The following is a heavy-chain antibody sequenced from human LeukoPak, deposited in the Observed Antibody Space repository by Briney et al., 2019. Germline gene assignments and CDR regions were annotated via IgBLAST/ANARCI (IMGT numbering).Heavy chain of an antibody. J-gene: IGHJ4*02. Sequence: SETLSLTCAVYGGSFSGYYWSWIRQPPGKGLEWIGEINHSGSTNYNPSLKSRVTISVDTSKNQFSPKLSSVTAADTAAYYCARWREYALDYWGQGTLVTVSS. CDR2: INHSGST. D-gene: IGHD2-2*01. CDR3: ARWREYALDY. V-gene: IGHV4-34*01. CDR1: GGSFSGYY.